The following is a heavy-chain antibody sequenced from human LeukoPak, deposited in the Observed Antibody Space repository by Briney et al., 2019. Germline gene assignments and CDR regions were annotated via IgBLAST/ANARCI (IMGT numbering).Heavy chain of an antibody. V-gene: IGHV3-53*01. CDR2: LYSSGTT. CDR1: GFTVSTDH. D-gene: IGHD1-26*01. CDR3: ARVWELSFDY. Sequence: GGSLRLSCAASGFTVSTDHMSWVRQAPGKGLEWVSVLYSSGTTSHADSVMGRFTISRDNSKNTVYLQMNSLRAEDTAVYYCARVWELSFDYWGQGTLVTVSS. J-gene: IGHJ4*02.